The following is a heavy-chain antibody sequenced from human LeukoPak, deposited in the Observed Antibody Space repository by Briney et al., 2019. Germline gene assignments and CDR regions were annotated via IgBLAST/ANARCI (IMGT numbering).Heavy chain of an antibody. V-gene: IGHV3-23*01. CDR2: ISGTGGYT. Sequence: AGSLRLSCAASGFSFSSYAMSWVRQAAGKGLEWVSTISGTGGYTYYADSVKGRFTIPRDNSKKTPGLEMNSLRAEHTSVYYCAKDRPEGSRRYDWASYYYYYMDVWGKGTKVTV. CDR1: GFSFSSYA. J-gene: IGHJ6*03. D-gene: IGHD5-12*01. CDR3: AKDRPEGSRRYDWASYYYYYMDV.